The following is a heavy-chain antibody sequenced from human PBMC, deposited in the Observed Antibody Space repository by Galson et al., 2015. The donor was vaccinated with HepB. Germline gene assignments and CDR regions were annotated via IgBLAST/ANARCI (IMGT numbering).Heavy chain of an antibody. CDR3: ARGSYSGYDFDFDY. CDR1: GGSISSGGYS. J-gene: IGHJ4*02. CDR2: VFYSGST. V-gene: IGHV4-30-4*07. D-gene: IGHD5-12*01. Sequence: TLSLTCAVSGGSISSGGYSWSWIRQPPGKGLEWLGYVFYSGSTYYNPSLKSRVTLSLHTSKNQFSLKLRSVTAADTAVYYCARGSYSGYDFDFDYWGQGTLVTVSS.